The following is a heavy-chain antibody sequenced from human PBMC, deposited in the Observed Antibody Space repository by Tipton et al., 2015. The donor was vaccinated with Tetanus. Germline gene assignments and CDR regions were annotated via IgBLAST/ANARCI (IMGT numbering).Heavy chain of an antibody. J-gene: IGHJ6*02. V-gene: IGHV5-51*01. CDR3: ARGRGYYYDSSGYPNPDYYYGMDV. D-gene: IGHD3-22*01. CDR2: IYPGDSDT. Sequence: QLVQSGVEVKKAGESLKISCKGSGYSFTSYWIGWVRQMPGKGLEWMGIIYPGDSDTRYSPSFQGQVTISADKSISTAYLQWSSLKASDTAMYYCARGRGYYYDSSGYPNPDYYYGMDVWGQGTTVTVSS. CDR1: GYSFTSYW.